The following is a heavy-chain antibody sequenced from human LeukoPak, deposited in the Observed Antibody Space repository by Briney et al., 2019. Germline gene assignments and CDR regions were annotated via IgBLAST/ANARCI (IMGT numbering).Heavy chain of an antibody. CDR1: GFNFNNFA. CDR2: MTGPADTT. V-gene: IGHV3-23*01. J-gene: IGHJ4*02. Sequence: GVSLRLSCAASGFNFNNFAMSRVRQAPGKGLEWLSAMTGPADTTYYAESVKGRFTISRDYSKSIVFLQMNSLRVEDTAIYYCAKGAEIDHWGQGTLVTVSS. CDR3: AKGAEIDH.